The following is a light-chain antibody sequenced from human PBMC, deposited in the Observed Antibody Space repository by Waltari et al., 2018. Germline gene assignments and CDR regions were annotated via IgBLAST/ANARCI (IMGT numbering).Light chain of an antibody. CDR1: QSVSRA. CDR3: QHYVRLPVT. CDR2: GAS. Sequence: VLTQSPGTPSLSPGERVTLSCRASQSVSRALAWYQQKPGQAPRRLMYGASSRATGIPDRFSGSGSVTDFSLTISRLEPEDFAVYYCQHYVRLPVTFGQGTKVEIK. J-gene: IGKJ1*01. V-gene: IGKV3-20*01.